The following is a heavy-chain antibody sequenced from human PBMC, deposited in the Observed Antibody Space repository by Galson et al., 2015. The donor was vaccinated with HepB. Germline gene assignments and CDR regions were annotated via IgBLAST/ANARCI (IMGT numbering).Heavy chain of an antibody. CDR3: AKAFIAARPIKYGMDV. CDR1: GFTFSSYA. D-gene: IGHD6-6*01. CDR2: ISGSGGST. J-gene: IGHJ6*02. Sequence: SLRLSCAASGFTFSSYAMSWVRQAPGKGLEWVSAISGSGGSTYYADSVKGRFTISRDNSKNTLYLQMNSLRAEDTAVYYCAKAFIAARPIKYGMDVWGQGTTVTVSS. V-gene: IGHV3-23*01.